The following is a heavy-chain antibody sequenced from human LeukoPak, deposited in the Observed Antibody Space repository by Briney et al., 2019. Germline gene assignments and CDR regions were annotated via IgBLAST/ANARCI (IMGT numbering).Heavy chain of an antibody. V-gene: IGHV1-8*01. CDR1: GYTFTSYD. CDR2: MNPNSGNT. Sequence: GASVKVSCKASGYTFTSYDINWVRQATGQGLEWMGWMNPNSGNTGYAQKFQGRVTMTRNPSISTAYMELSSLRSEDTAVYYCASAYCGGDCHSANYYYGMDVWGQGTTVTVSS. CDR3: ASAYCGGDCHSANYYYGMDV. J-gene: IGHJ6*02. D-gene: IGHD2-21*02.